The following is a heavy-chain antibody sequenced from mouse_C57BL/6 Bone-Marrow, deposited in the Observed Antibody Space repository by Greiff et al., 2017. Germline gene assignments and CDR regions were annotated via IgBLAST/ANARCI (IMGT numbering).Heavy chain of an antibody. V-gene: IGHV1-82*01. J-gene: IGHJ4*01. CDR3: ANYYGSSGDY. CDR2: IYPGDGDT. D-gene: IGHD1-1*01. CDR1: GYAFSSSW. Sequence: LQESGPELVTPGASVKISCKASGYAFSSSWMNWVKQRPGKGLEWIGRIYPGDGDTNYNGKFKGKATLTADKSSSTAYMQLSSLTSADSAVYFCANYYGSSGDYWGQGTSVTVSS.